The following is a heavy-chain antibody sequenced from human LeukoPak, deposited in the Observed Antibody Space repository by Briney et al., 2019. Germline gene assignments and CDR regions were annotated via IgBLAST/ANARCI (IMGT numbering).Heavy chain of an antibody. Sequence: GGSLRLSCAASGFTVSSNYMSWVRQAPGKGLEWVSVIYSGGSTYYADSVKGRFTISRDNSKNTLYVQMNSLRAEDTAVYYCARAYCGGDCYNYDAFDIWGQGTMVTVSS. J-gene: IGHJ3*02. D-gene: IGHD2-21*02. CDR2: IYSGGST. V-gene: IGHV3-53*01. CDR3: ARAYCGGDCYNYDAFDI. CDR1: GFTVSSNY.